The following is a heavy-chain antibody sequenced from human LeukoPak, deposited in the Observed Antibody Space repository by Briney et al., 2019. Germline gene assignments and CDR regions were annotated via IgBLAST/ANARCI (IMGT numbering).Heavy chain of an antibody. V-gene: IGHV4-34*01. CDR3: ARDGYNPYYYYMDV. D-gene: IGHD5-24*01. J-gene: IGHJ6*03. CDR1: GGSYSDYY. CDR2: INHSGST. Sequence: SETLSLTCGVYGGSYSDYYWSWIRQPPGKGLEWIGEINHSGSTNYNPSLKSRVTISVDTSKNQFSLKLSSVTAADTAVYYCARDGYNPYYYYMDVWGKGTTVTVSS.